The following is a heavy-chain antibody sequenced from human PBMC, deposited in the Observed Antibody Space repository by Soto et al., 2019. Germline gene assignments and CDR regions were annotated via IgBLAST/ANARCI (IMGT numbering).Heavy chain of an antibody. Sequence: SHTLSLTCAISGYSVSSNTAALTWIRQSPSRGLEWLGRTYYRSNWYSDYAVSVKSRITINPDTSKNQFSLQLNSVTPEDTAVYYCARESIAARPSGFDYWGQGTLVTVSS. CDR3: ARESIAARPSGFDY. CDR1: GYSVSSNTAA. D-gene: IGHD6-6*01. CDR2: TYYRSNWYS. J-gene: IGHJ4*02. V-gene: IGHV6-1*01.